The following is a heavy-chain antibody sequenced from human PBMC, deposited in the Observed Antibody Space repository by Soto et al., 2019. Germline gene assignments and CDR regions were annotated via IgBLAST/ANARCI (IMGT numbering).Heavy chain of an antibody. CDR3: ARGNMDV. CDR1: GFSFNLFT. CDR2: VSYVGDNK. J-gene: IGHJ6*02. Sequence: QVQLVESGGGVVQPGRSLRLSCAASGFSFNLFTFHWVRQAPGRGLEWVAVVSYVGDNKFYADSVKGRFTISRDDSKNMLYLQMNSLRVDDTALYYCARGNMDVWGQGTTVTVSS. V-gene: IGHV3-30-3*01.